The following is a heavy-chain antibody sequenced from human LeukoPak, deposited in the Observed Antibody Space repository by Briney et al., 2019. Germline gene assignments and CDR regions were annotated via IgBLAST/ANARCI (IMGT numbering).Heavy chain of an antibody. CDR2: IYTSGST. J-gene: IGHJ6*03. CDR3: ARGPNCTNGVCYGLYYYYMDV. V-gene: IGHV4-61*02. Sequence: PSETLSLTCTVSGGSISSGSYYWSWIRQPAGKGLEWIGRIYTSGSTNYNPSLKSRVTISVDTSKNQFSLKLSSVTAAGTAVYYCARGPNCTNGVCYGLYYYYMDVWGKGTTVTVSS. CDR1: GGSISSGSYY. D-gene: IGHD2-8*01.